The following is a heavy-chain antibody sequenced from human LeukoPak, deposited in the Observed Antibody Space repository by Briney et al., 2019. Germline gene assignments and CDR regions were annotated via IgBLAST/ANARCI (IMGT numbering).Heavy chain of an antibody. CDR3: ARRKGDRDRFPYYYYMDV. CDR1: GYTFTGYY. CDR2: INPNSGGT. D-gene: IGHD2-21*02. J-gene: IGHJ6*03. V-gene: IGHV1-2*02. Sequence: ASVKVSCKASGYTFTGYYMHWVRQAPGQGLEWMGWINPNSGGTNYAQRFQGRVTMTRDTSISTAYMELSRLRSDDTAVYYCARRKGDRDRFPYYYYMDVWGKGTTVTISS.